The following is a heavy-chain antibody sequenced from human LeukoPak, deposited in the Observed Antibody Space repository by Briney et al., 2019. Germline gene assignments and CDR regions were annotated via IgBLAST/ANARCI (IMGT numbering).Heavy chain of an antibody. CDR1: GFTFSSSA. CDR2: ISGSGGST. Sequence: GGSLRLSCAASGFTFSSSAMNWVRQAPGRGLEWVSAISGSGGSTYYADSVKGRFTISRDNSKNTLYLQMNSLRAEDTAVYYCANFGELYYWGQGTLVTVSP. CDR3: ANFGELYY. V-gene: IGHV3-23*01. D-gene: IGHD3-10*01. J-gene: IGHJ4*02.